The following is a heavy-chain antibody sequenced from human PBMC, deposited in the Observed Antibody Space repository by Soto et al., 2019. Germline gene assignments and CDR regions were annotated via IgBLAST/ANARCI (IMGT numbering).Heavy chain of an antibody. Sequence: QVQLVQSGAEVKKTGASVKVSCKASGFTFTGYYMHWVRQAPGQGLEWMGWINPDSGGTSFAQKFQGRVAMTRDTSISTAFMELTRLRSDDTAVYYCARDGSFIAGDPAALDYWGQGTLVTVSS. J-gene: IGHJ4*02. CDR1: GFTFTGYY. V-gene: IGHV1-2*02. D-gene: IGHD2-15*01. CDR3: ARDGSFIAGDPAALDY. CDR2: INPDSGGT.